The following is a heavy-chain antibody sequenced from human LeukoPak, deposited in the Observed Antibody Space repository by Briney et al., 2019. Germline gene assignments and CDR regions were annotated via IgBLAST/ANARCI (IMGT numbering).Heavy chain of an antibody. V-gene: IGHV4-4*07. CDR2: IYTSGST. CDR1: GGSISSYY. CDR3: ARHPYYYGSGSYFKLYYFDY. J-gene: IGHJ4*02. Sequence: TSETLSLTCTVSGGSISSYYWSWIRQPAGKGLEWIGRIYTSGSTNYNPSLKSRVTMSVDTSKNQFSLKLSSVTAADTAVYYCARHPYYYGSGSYFKLYYFDYWGQGTLVTVSS. D-gene: IGHD3-10*01.